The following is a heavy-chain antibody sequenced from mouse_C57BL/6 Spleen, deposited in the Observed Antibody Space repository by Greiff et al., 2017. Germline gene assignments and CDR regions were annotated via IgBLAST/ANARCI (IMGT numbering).Heavy chain of an antibody. D-gene: IGHD2-5*01. CDR1: GFTFSSYA. Sequence: EVQVVESGEGLVKPGGSLKLSCAASGFTFSSYAMSWVRQTPEKRLEWVAYISSGGDYIYYADTVKGRFTISRDNARNTLYLQMSSLKSEDTAMYYCTREGYSNYIFDYWGQGTTLTVSS. CDR2: ISSGGDYI. J-gene: IGHJ2*01. CDR3: TREGYSNYIFDY. V-gene: IGHV5-9-1*02.